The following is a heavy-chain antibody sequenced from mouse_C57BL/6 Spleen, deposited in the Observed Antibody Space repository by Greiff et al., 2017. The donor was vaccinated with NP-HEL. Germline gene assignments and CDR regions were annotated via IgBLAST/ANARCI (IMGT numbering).Heavy chain of an antibody. V-gene: IGHV5-6*02. D-gene: IGHD2-4*01. CDR3: ARLDYDDDTIGY. CDR1: GFTFSSYG. J-gene: IGHJ2*01. Sequence: EVKLVESGGDLVKPGGSLKLSCAASGFTFSSYGMSWVRQTPDKRLEWVATISSGGSYTYYPDSVKGRFTISRDNAKNTLYLQMSSLKSEDTAMYYCARLDYDDDTIGYWGQGTTLTVSS. CDR2: ISSGGSYT.